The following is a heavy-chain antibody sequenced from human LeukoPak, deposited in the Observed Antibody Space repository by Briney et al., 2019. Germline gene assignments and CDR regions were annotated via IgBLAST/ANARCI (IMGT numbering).Heavy chain of an antibody. CDR3: ARGYCSGTSCLAD. J-gene: IGHJ4*02. CDR1: GFTFSSYA. CDR2: ISSNGGST. D-gene: IGHD2-2*01. Sequence: GGSLRLSCAASGFTFSSYAMHWVRQAPGKGLEYVSAISSNGGSTYYANSVKGRFTISRDNSKNTLYLQMGSLRAEDMAVYYCARGYCSGTSCLADWGQGTLVTVSS. V-gene: IGHV3-64*01.